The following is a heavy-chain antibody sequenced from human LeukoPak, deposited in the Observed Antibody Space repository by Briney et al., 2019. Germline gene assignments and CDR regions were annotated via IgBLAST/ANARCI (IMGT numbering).Heavy chain of an antibody. J-gene: IGHJ4*02. CDR3: AKGGDFGVVIIGYFDY. V-gene: IGHV3-74*01. CDR2: ISSDGTTT. Sequence: AGGSLRLSCAASGFNFSSYWMYWVRQAPGKGLVWVSRISSDGTTTTYADSVKGRFTISRYNAKNTLYLQMNSLRAEETAVYYCAKGGDFGVVIIGYFDYWGQGTLVTVSS. D-gene: IGHD3-3*01. CDR1: GFNFSSYW.